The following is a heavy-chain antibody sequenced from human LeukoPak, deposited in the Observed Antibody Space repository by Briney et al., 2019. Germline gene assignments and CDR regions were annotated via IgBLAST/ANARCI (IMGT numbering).Heavy chain of an antibody. J-gene: IGHJ4*02. CDR1: GFTFSTYA. Sequence: GGSLRLSCAASGFTFSTYAMSWVRHAPGKGLEWVSASNGYDTYYADSVKGRFTISKDNSKNTLYLQMNSLRAEDLAIYYCAKGSSNGRPCYFDFWGPGSLVTVSS. V-gene: IGHV3-23*01. CDR2: SNGYDT. CDR3: AKGSSNGRPCYFDF. D-gene: IGHD6-25*01.